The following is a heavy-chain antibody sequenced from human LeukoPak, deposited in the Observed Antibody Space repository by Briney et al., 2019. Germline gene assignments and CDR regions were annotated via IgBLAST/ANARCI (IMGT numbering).Heavy chain of an antibody. J-gene: IGHJ4*02. CDR2: ISGSGGST. Sequence: GGSLRLSCAASGFTFSSYAMSWVRQAPGKGLEWVSAISGSGGSTYYADSVKGRFTISRDNSKNTLYLQMNSLRAEDTAVYYCAKFFVDTLPVTWYFDYWGQGTLVTVSS. CDR3: AKFFVDTLPVTWYFDY. V-gene: IGHV3-23*01. D-gene: IGHD2-15*01. CDR1: GFTFSSYA.